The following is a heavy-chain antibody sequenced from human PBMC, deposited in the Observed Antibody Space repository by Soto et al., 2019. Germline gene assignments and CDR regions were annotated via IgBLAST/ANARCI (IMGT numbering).Heavy chain of an antibody. V-gene: IGHV4-30-4*01. Sequence: SETLSLTCTVSGGSISSGDYYWSWIRQPPGKGLEWIGYIYYSGSTYYNPSLKNRATISVDTSKNQFSLKLSSVTAADTAVYYCARDPGSWDQLLFPDYWGQGTLVTVSS. J-gene: IGHJ4*02. D-gene: IGHD2-2*01. CDR1: GGSISSGDYY. CDR3: ARDPGSWDQLLFPDY. CDR2: IYYSGST.